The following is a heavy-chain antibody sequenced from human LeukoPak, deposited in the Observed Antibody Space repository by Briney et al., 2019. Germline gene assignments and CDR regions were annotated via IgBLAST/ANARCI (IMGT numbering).Heavy chain of an antibody. CDR3: ARETPLVGATLFAFDI. Sequence: SSVKVSCQASVGTFRSYAISLVRQAPGQGLEWMGVIIPIFCTANYPQKFQGRVTITADESTSTAYMELSSLRSEDTAVYYCARETPLVGATLFAFDIWGQGTMVTVSS. V-gene: IGHV1-69*13. CDR2: IIPIFCTA. D-gene: IGHD1-26*01. J-gene: IGHJ3*02. CDR1: VGTFRSYA.